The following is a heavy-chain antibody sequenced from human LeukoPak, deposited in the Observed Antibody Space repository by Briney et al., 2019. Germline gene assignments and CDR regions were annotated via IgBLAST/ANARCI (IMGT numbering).Heavy chain of an antibody. CDR1: GGSFSGYY. Sequence: PSETLSLTCAVYGGSFSGYYWSWIRQPPGKGLEWIGEINHTGSTNYNSSLKSRVTISVDTSKNQFSLKLSSVTAADTAVYYCARVPVNIWENWFDPWGQGTLVTVSS. V-gene: IGHV4-34*01. CDR2: INHTGST. D-gene: IGHD1-26*01. J-gene: IGHJ5*02. CDR3: ARVPVNIWENWFDP.